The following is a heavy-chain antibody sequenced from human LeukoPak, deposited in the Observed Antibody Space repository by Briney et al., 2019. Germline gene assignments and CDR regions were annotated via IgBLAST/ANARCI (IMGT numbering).Heavy chain of an antibody. J-gene: IGHJ4*02. CDR1: SGSISSYY. CDR3: AREQPPLGYLDY. Sequence: SETLSLTCSVSSGSISSYYWNWIRQPPGKALEWIGYIYHSGSTNYNPSLKSRVTISVDTSKKQLSLRLSSVTAADTAVYYCAREQPPLGYLDYWGQGTLVTVSS. V-gene: IGHV4-59*01. CDR2: IYHSGST. D-gene: IGHD5-18*01.